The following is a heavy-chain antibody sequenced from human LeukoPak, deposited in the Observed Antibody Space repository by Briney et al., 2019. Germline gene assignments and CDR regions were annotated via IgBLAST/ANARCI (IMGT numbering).Heavy chain of an antibody. Sequence: PSETLSLTCTVSGGSISSYYWSWIRQPAGKGLEWIGRIYSSGSTNYNPSLKSRVTISVDMSKNQFSLKLSSVTAADTAVYYCARDRGTWNDDGFDYWGQGTLVTVSS. D-gene: IGHD1-1*01. CDR2: IYSSGST. J-gene: IGHJ4*02. V-gene: IGHV4-4*07. CDR1: GGSISSYY. CDR3: ARDRGTWNDDGFDY.